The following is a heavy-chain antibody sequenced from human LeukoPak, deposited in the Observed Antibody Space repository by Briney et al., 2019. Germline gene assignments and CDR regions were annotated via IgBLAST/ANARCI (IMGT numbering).Heavy chain of an antibody. D-gene: IGHD6-6*01. V-gene: IGHV1-2*02. CDR1: GYTFTDYY. Sequence: ASVTVSCKASGYTFTDYYMHWVRQAPGQGLEWMGWINPNSGGTNYAQKFQGRVTMTRDTSISTAYMELSRLKSDDTAVYFCARGRVELVLYLYWGQGTLVTVSS. CDR3: ARGRVELVLYLY. J-gene: IGHJ4*02. CDR2: INPNSGGT.